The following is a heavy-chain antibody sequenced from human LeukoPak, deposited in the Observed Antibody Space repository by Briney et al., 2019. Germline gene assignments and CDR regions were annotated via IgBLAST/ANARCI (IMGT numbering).Heavy chain of an antibody. CDR1: GYTFTRYY. V-gene: IGHV1-2*02. J-gene: IGHJ6*02. D-gene: IGHD6-19*01. CDR2: INPNSGGT. Sequence: RASVKVTCKASGYTFTRYYMHWVRQAPGQGLEWMGWINPNSGGTNYAQKFQGRVTMTRDTSISTAYMELSRLRSDDTAVYYCARDSSGIAVSGYYYGMDVWGQGTTVPVSS. CDR3: ARDSSGIAVSGYYYGMDV.